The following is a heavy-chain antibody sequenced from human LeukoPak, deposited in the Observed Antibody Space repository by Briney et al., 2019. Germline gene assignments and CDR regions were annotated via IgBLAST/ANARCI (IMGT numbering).Heavy chain of an antibody. CDR1: GGSISSSSYY. CDR2: IYYSGST. Sequence: SETLSLTCTVSGGSISSSSYYWGWIRQPPGKGLEWIGSIYYSGSTYYNPSLKSRVTISVDTSKNQFSLKLSSVTAADTAVYYCASVLVDCSGGSCYLDAFDIWGQGTMVTVSS. CDR3: ASVLVDCSGGSCYLDAFDI. D-gene: IGHD2-15*01. V-gene: IGHV4-39*01. J-gene: IGHJ3*02.